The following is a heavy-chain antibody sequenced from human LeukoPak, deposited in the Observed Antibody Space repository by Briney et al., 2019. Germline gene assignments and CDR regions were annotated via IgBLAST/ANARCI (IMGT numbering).Heavy chain of an antibody. Sequence: GGSPRLSCAASGFTFSSYSMNWVRQAPGKGLEWVSSISSSSSYIYYADSVKGRFTISRDNAKNSLYLQMNSLRAEDTAVYYCARARYSSSFRAFDIWGQGTMVTVSS. CDR2: ISSSSSYI. V-gene: IGHV3-21*01. D-gene: IGHD6-13*01. J-gene: IGHJ3*02. CDR3: ARARYSSSFRAFDI. CDR1: GFTFSSYS.